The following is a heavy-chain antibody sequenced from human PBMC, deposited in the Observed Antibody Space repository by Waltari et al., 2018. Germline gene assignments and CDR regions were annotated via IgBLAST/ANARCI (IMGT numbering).Heavy chain of an antibody. J-gene: IGHJ4*02. CDR3: ARAGVRYGGYVGVIDY. D-gene: IGHD5-12*01. V-gene: IGHV4-61*02. CDR2: IYTSGST. Sequence: QVQLQESGPGLVKPSQTLSLTCTVSGGSISSGSYYWSWIRQPAGKGLEWIGRIYTSGSTNYNPSLKSRVTISVDTSKNQFSLKLSSVTAADTAVYYCARAGVRYGGYVGVIDYWGQGTLVTVSS. CDR1: GGSISSGSYY.